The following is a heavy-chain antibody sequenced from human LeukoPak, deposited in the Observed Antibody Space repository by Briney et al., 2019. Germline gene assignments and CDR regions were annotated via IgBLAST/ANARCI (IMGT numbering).Heavy chain of an antibody. CDR1: GFPFSSYS. CDR2: ISSSRNNL. V-gene: IGHV3-48*02. D-gene: IGHD2-2*01. J-gene: IGHJ4*02. Sequence: PGGSLTLSCAASGFPFSSYSMNWVRQAPGKGREWGSYISSSRNNLYYADSVKGRFTISRDNAKNSLYLQMYSLRDEDTAVYYCARNLIGGPAALIDYWGQGILVTVSS. CDR3: ARNLIGGPAALIDY.